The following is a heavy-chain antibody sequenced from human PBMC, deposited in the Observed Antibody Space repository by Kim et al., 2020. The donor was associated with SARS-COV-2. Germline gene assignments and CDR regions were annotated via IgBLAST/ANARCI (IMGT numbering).Heavy chain of an antibody. CDR2: IYPGDSDT. Sequence: GESLKISCKGSGYTFSNYWIGWVRQMPGKGLEWMGIIYPGDSDTRYSPSFQGQVTFSADKSISTAYLQWSSLEASDTAMYYCARRDTSRSGSYTFYYFDYWGQGTLVTVSS. CDR3: ARRDTSRSGSYTFYYFDY. V-gene: IGHV5-51*01. J-gene: IGHJ4*02. CDR1: GYTFSNYW. D-gene: IGHD3-10*01.